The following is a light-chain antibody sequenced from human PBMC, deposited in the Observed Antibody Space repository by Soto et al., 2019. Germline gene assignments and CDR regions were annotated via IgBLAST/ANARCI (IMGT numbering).Light chain of an antibody. CDR2: RAS. V-gene: IGKV4-1*01. Sequence: DIVMTQSPDALSVSLGERATITCKSSRSVTSPTTNESHLAWYQQKAGQPPKLLIYRASTRESGVPERFSGSGSGTDFHLTISSLQAKDVAVYSYQQYFSAPEETFGHGTKVEI. CDR1: RSVTSPTTNESH. J-gene: IGKJ1*01. CDR3: QQYFSAPEET.